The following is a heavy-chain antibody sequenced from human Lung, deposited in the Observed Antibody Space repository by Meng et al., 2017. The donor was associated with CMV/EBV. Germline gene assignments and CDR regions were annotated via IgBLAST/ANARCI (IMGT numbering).Heavy chain of an antibody. CDR1: EFTFSHYA. D-gene: IGHD6-19*01. V-gene: IGHV3-30-3*01. CDR2: ISYDGSNK. Sequence: GESLKISCAASEFTFSHYAMYWVRQAPGKGLEWVAVISYDGSNKYYADSVKGRFTISRDNSKNTLYLQMNSLRAEDTAVYYCARGEHRIAVAGSAFDIWGQGTMVTVSS. J-gene: IGHJ3*02. CDR3: ARGEHRIAVAGSAFDI.